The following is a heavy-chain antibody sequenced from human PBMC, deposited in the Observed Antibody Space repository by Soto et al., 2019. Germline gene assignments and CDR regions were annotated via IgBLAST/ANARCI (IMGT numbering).Heavy chain of an antibody. J-gene: IGHJ6*02. V-gene: IGHV3-30-3*01. CDR2: ISYDGSNK. D-gene: IGHD3-3*01. Sequence: PGGSLRLSCAASGFTFSSYAMHWVRQAPGKGLEWVAVISYDGSNKYYADSVKGRFTISRDISKNTLYLQMDSLRVEDTAVYYCVKDWSGDKCPWMDVWGQGTAVTVSS. CDR3: VKDWSGDKCPWMDV. CDR1: GFTFSSYA.